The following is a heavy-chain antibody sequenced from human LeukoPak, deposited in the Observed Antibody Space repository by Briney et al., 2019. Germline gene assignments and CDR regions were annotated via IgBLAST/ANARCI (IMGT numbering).Heavy chain of an antibody. D-gene: IGHD3-3*01. J-gene: IGHJ5*02. CDR3: ARDKSGYYHDPYNWFDP. V-gene: IGHV4-30-4*01. CDR1: GGSIRSGDDY. CDR2: IYYSGST. Sequence: SETLSLTCTVSGGSIRSGDDYWSWIRQPPGKGLEWIVYIYYSGSTYNNPSLKSRVTISVDTSKNQFSLKLTSVTAADTAVYYCARDKSGYYHDPYNWFDPWGQGTLVTVSS.